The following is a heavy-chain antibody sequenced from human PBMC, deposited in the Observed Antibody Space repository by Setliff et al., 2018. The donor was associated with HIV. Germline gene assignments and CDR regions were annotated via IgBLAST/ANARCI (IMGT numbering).Heavy chain of an antibody. Sequence: LSLTCTVSGDSISSYYWSWIRQPPGKGLECIGHLYHSGSTHYSPSLKSRVTMSVATSKNQFSLKLTAVTAADTAVYYCARGRSRWTYYNYYYMDVWGKGTTVTVSS. D-gene: IGHD6-13*01. CDR3: ARGRSRWTYYNYYYMDV. V-gene: IGHV4-59*01. J-gene: IGHJ6*03. CDR1: GDSISSYY. CDR2: LYHSGST.